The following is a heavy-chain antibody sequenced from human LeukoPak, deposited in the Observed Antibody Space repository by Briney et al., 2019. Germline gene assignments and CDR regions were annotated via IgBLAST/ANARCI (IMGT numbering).Heavy chain of an antibody. V-gene: IGHV4-30-4*01. J-gene: IGHJ4*02. CDR1: GGSISSGDYY. CDR2: IYYSGST. CDR3: ARQAVVTGNHSLDY. Sequence: PSETLSLTCTVSGGSISSGDYYWSWIRQSPGKGLEGIGYIYYSGSTYYNPSLKSRVTISVDTSKNQFSLKLSSVTAADTAVYYSARQAVVTGNHSLDYWGQGTLVTASS. D-gene: IGHD1-14*01.